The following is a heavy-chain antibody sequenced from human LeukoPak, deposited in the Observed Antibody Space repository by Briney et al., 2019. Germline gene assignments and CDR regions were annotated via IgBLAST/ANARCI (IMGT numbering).Heavy chain of an antibody. CDR3: ARVVGTYYDILTGRYYFDY. CDR1: GGSISSYY. CDR2: IYYSGST. V-gene: IGHV4-59*01. J-gene: IGHJ4*02. Sequence: SETLSLTCTVSGGSISSYYWSWIRQPPGKGLEWIGYIYYSGSTNYNPSLKSRVTISVDTSKNQFSLKLSSVTAADTAVYYCARVVGTYYDILTGRYYFDYWGQGTLVTVSS. D-gene: IGHD3-9*01.